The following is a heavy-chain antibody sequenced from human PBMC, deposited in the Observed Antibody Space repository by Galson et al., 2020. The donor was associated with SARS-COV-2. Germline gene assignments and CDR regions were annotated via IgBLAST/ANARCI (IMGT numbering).Heavy chain of an antibody. CDR1: GGYMSSINYY. CDR2: IYYSGST. V-gene: IGHV4-39*01. D-gene: IGHD2-2*01. Sequence: SETLSLTCTVSGGYMSSINYYWGWLRQPPGKGLEWIGTIYYSGSTYWNPSLKSRVSISVDAPSNHFSLKLTSVTAADTAVYYCARQTMGYCISSSCSQVGFADIWGQGTMVTVSS. J-gene: IGHJ3*02. CDR3: ARQTMGYCISSSCSQVGFADI.